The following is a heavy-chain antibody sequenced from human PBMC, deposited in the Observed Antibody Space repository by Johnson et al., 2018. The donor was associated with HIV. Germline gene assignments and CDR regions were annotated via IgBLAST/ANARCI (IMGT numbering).Heavy chain of an antibody. CDR3: ARWGRWELGYAFDI. CDR1: GFTVSTNY. CDR2: IYSGGSGGST. D-gene: IGHD1-26*01. Sequence: VQLVESGGGLVKPGGSLRLSCAVSGFTVSTNYMSWVRQTPGKGLAWVSVIYSGGSGGSTYYVDSVKGRFTISRDNSQNTLYLQMNSLRAEDTAVYYCARWGRWELGYAFDIWGQGTMVTVSS. V-gene: IGHV3-66*01. J-gene: IGHJ3*02.